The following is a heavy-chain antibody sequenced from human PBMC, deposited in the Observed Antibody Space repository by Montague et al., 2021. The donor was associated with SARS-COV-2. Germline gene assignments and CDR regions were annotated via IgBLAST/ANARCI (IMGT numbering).Heavy chain of an antibody. CDR3: ARLGDGVVPSPILGVGPYYSYYYMDV. D-gene: IGHD3-10*01. V-gene: IGHV4-34*01. CDR2: IHHGGST. J-gene: IGHJ6*03. CDR1: GGSFSTYS. Sequence: SETLSLTCAVHGGSFSTYSWNWICQPPGKGLEWIGEIHHGGSTNYNPSLKSRVTIPADTSKNQFSLKLTSVAAADTAVYYCARLGDGVVPSPILGVGPYYSYYYMDVWGKGTTVTVSS.